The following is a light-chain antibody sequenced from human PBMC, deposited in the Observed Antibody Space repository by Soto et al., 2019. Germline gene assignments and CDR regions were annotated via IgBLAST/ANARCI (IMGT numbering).Light chain of an antibody. J-gene: IGKJ5*01. CDR2: GTS. V-gene: IGKV3-15*01. CDR1: QSVSGN. CDR3: QQYNNWPLIT. Sequence: EIVMTQCPGTLSVSPGEGATLSCRASQSVSGNLAWYQQKPCQAPRLLVYGTSIRATGVPARFSGGGSGTEFTLTISGLQSEDFAVYYCQQYNNWPLITFGQGTRLEIK.